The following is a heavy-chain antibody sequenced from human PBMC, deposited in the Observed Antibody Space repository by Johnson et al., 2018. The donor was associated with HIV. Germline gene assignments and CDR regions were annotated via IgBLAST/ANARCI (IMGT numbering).Heavy chain of an antibody. CDR1: GFTFDDYG. J-gene: IGHJ3*02. V-gene: IGHV3-66*02. Sequence: VQLVESGGGVVRPGGSLRLSCAASGFTFDDYGMSWVRQAPGKGLEWVSVIYSGGSTYYADSVKGRFTISRDNSRDTVHLQMNSLRSEDTAVYYCARAGVVFSTASHDAFDIWGQGTMVTVSS. D-gene: IGHD2-21*01. CDR3: ARAGVVFSTASHDAFDI. CDR2: IYSGGST.